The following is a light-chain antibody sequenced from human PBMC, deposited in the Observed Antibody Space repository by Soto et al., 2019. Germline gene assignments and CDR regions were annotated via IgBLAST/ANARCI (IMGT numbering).Light chain of an antibody. CDR1: RSDIGAYNF. CDR2: DVN. J-gene: IGLJ2*01. Sequence: QSALTQPASVSGSPGQSITISCTGTRSDIGAYNFVSWYQQHPGEVPKLILYDVNVRPSGVSNRFSGSKSGNTASLTISGLRAEDDADYYCTSGTTSTTMIFGGGTKLTVL. V-gene: IGLV2-14*03. CDR3: TSGTTSTTMI.